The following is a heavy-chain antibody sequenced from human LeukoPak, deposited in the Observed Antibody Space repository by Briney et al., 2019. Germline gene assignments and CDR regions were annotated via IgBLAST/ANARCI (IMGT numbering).Heavy chain of an antibody. CDR2: IKEDGSME. Sequence: PGGSLRLSCAASGFTFSSFWMSWVRQAPGKGLEWVAHIKEDGSMESYVDSVKGRFTFSRDNAKNSVYLQMNSLRAEDTAVYYCARVVTWFDPWGQGSVVTVSS. CDR1: GFTFSSFW. J-gene: IGHJ5*02. CDR3: ARVVTWFDP. V-gene: IGHV3-7*04.